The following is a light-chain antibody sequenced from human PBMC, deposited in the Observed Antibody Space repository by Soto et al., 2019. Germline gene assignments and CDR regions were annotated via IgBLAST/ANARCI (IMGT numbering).Light chain of an antibody. CDR1: QSISSY. Sequence: DIQMTQSPSSLSASVGDRVTITCRASQSISSYLNWYQQKLGKAPKLLIYAASSLQSGVPSRFSGSGYGTDFTLTISSLQPEDFATYYCQQSYSTPRTFGQGTKVDIK. CDR2: AAS. CDR3: QQSYSTPRT. J-gene: IGKJ1*01. V-gene: IGKV1-39*01.